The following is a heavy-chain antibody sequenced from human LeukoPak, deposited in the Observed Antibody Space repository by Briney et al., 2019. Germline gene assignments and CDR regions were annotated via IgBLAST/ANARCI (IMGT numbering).Heavy chain of an antibody. CDR1: GDSISSSSYY. V-gene: IGHV4-39*01. J-gene: IGHJ5*02. CDR3: ARLSLLLWFGELRYKWFDP. D-gene: IGHD3-10*01. Sequence: PSETLSLTCTVSGDSISSSSYYWGWIRQPPGKGLEWIGNIDYSGSTYYNPSLKSRVTISVDTSKNQFSLRLYSVTAADTAVYYCARLSLLLWFGELRYKWFDPWGQGTLVTVSS. CDR2: IDYSGST.